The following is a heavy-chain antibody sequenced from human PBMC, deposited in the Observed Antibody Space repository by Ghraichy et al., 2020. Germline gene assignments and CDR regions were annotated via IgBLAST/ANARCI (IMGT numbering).Heavy chain of an antibody. Sequence: ASVKVSCKASGYTFTSYGISWVRQAPGQGLEWMGWISAYNGNTNYAQKLQGRVTMTTDTSTSTAYMELRSLRSDDTAVYYCARAPPQIWGGWYFDLWGRGTLVTVSS. V-gene: IGHV1-18*01. D-gene: IGHD7-27*01. J-gene: IGHJ2*01. CDR1: GYTFTSYG. CDR3: ARAPPQIWGGWYFDL. CDR2: ISAYNGNT.